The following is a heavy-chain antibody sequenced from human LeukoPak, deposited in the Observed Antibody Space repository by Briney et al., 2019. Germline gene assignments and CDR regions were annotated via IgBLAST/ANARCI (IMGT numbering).Heavy chain of an antibody. CDR1: GFTFSSHG. CDR2: ISGSGDIT. CDR3: AREGDGYNSPIDY. D-gene: IGHD5-24*01. J-gene: IGHJ4*02. Sequence: PSGGSLRLSCAASGFTFSSHGMNCVRQAPGKELEWVSGISGSGDITYYANSVKGRFTISRDNSKNSLFLQMNSLRAEDTAVYYCAREGDGYNSPIDYWGQGTLVTVSS. V-gene: IGHV3-23*01.